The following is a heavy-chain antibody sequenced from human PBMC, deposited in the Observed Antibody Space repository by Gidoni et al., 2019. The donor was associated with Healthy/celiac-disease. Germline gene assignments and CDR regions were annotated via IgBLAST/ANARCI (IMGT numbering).Heavy chain of an antibody. D-gene: IGHD2-15*01. CDR3: AKDHIVVTQYYFDY. Sequence: QVQLVESGGGVVQPGRSLRLSCAASGFTFSSYGMHWVRQAPGKGLGWVAVISYDGSNKYYADSVKGRFTISRDNSKNTLYLQMNSLRAEDTAVYYCAKDHIVVTQYYFDYWGQGTLVTVSS. J-gene: IGHJ4*02. CDR1: GFTFSSYG. V-gene: IGHV3-30*18. CDR2: ISYDGSNK.